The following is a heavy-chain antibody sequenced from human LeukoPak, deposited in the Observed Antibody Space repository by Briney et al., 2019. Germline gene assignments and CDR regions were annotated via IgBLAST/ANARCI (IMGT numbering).Heavy chain of an antibody. J-gene: IGHJ4*02. Sequence: GGSLRLSCAASGFTFSNFWMHWVRQAPGKGLVWVALIYGDGSFTRYADSVKGRFTISRDNSKNTLYLQMSSLGAGDTAIYYCAKTIHSDFWRGYYSYFDYWGRGTLVTVSS. D-gene: IGHD3-3*01. CDR3: AKTIHSDFWRGYYSYFDY. CDR2: IYGDGSFT. V-gene: IGHV3-74*01. CDR1: GFTFSNFW.